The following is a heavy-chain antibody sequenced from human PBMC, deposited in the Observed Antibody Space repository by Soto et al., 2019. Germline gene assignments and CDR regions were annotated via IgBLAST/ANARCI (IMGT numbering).Heavy chain of an antibody. CDR1: GYTFGSYG. CDR2: ISAYNGNT. Sequence: ASVEVSCKDSGYTFGSYGIIWVRQDPGQGLEWMGWISAYNGNTNYAQKVQGRVTMTTDTSTSTAYMELRSLRSDDTAVYYCARDPSIVGASALDYWGQGTLVTVSS. D-gene: IGHD1-26*01. V-gene: IGHV1-18*01. J-gene: IGHJ4*02. CDR3: ARDPSIVGASALDY.